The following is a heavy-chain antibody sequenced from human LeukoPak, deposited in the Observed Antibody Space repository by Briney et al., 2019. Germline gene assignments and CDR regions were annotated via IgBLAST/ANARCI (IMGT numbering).Heavy chain of an antibody. J-gene: IGHJ4*02. D-gene: IGHD7-27*01. Sequence: SETLSLTCAVSGYSISNGYYWVWIRQPPGKGLEWIGSLYHSDSTYYNPSLKSRVTMSVDTSKNQFSLKLSSVTAADTAVYYCARRNRGLVDYWGQGTLVTVSS. V-gene: IGHV4-38-2*01. CDR3: ARRNRGLVDY. CDR1: GYSISNGYY. CDR2: LYHSDST.